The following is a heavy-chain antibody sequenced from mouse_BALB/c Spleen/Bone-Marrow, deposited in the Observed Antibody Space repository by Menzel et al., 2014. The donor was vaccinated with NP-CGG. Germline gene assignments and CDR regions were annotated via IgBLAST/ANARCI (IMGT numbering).Heavy chain of an antibody. D-gene: IGHD1-1*01. J-gene: IGHJ1*01. CDR2: INPSNGGT. V-gene: IGHV1S81*02. Sequence: VQLQQSGAELVKPGASVKLSCKASGYTFSSYYMYWVKQRPGQGLEWIGEINPSNGGTKFNEKFKSKATLTVDKSSSTAYMQLSSLTSEYSAVYYCTRSNYGYWYFDVWGAGTTGTGSS. CDR1: GYTFSSYY. CDR3: TRSNYGYWYFDV.